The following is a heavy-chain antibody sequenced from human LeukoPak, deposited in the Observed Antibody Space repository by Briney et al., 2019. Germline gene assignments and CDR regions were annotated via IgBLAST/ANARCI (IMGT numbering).Heavy chain of an antibody. D-gene: IGHD2-21*02. V-gene: IGHV3-9*01. CDR3: AKGSGGDFY. CDR2: ISWNSGSI. Sequence: GRSLRPSCAASGFTFDDYAMHWVRHAPGKGLEWVSGISWNSGSIGYADSVKGRFTISRDNAKNSLYLQMNSLRAEDTALYYCAKGSGGDFYWGQGTLVTVSS. CDR1: GFTFDDYA. J-gene: IGHJ4*02.